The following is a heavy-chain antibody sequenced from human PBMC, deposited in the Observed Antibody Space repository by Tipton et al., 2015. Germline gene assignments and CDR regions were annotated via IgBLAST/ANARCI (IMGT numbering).Heavy chain of an antibody. CDR1: GDSLSSYY. D-gene: IGHD3-9*01. J-gene: IGHJ4*02. V-gene: IGHV4-59*04. Sequence: TLSLTCTVSGDSLSSYYWGWIRQPPGKGLEWIGSISHSGNTYYNPSLKSRVTMSRDTSKNQFSLKLTSVTAADTAVYYCACQDYDSLTRDYQTVDYWGQGTLVTVSS. CDR2: ISHSGNT. CDR3: ACQDYDSLTRDYQTVDY.